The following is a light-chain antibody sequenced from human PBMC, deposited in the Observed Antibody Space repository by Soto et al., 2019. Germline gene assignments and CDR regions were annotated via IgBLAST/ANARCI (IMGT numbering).Light chain of an antibody. J-gene: IGKJ2*01. Sequence: DIVMTQSPLSLPVTLGEPASISCRSNQSLLHVNGYIFLDWFLQRPGQSPQLLIYLGSTRASGVPDRFSGSGSGRDFTLKITRVEAEDVGVYYCMQALQTPRTFGPGTKLEIK. CDR1: QSLLHVNGYIF. CDR3: MQALQTPRT. V-gene: IGKV2-28*01. CDR2: LGS.